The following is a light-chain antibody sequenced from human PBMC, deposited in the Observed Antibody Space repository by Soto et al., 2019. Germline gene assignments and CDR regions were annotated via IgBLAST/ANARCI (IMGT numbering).Light chain of an antibody. CDR2: ADN. V-gene: IGLV1-40*01. CDR1: SSNIGAGYD. J-gene: IGLJ2*01. CDR3: QSYDTSLSGVI. Sequence: QSVLTQTPSVSGAPGQKITMSCTGSSSNIGAGYDVHWYQQVPGAAPRLLIYADNNRPSGVPDRFSASKSGTLASLVITGLQIEDEANYYCQSYDTSLSGVIFGAGTKLTVL.